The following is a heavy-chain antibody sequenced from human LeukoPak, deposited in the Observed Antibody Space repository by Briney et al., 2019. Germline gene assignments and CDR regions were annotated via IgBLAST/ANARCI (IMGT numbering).Heavy chain of an antibody. J-gene: IGHJ4*02. CDR1: GFTFSSYW. CDR3: GRDRVWTVLY. CDR2: INQDGSEK. V-gene: IGHV3-7*01. Sequence: PGGSLRLSCAASGFTFSSYWINWVRRAPGKGLEWVANINQDGSEKYYVDSVKGRFTISRDNAKDSLYLQMNSLRPEDTAVYCCGRDRVWTVLYWGQGTLVTVSS. D-gene: IGHD6-13*01.